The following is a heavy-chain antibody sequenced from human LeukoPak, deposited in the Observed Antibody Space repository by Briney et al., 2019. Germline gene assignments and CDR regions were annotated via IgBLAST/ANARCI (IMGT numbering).Heavy chain of an antibody. V-gene: IGHV3-74*01. J-gene: IGHJ4*02. CDR1: GNYW. CDR2: INSDGSWT. Sequence: GGSLRLSCATSGNYWMHWVRQAPGEGLVWVSHINSDGSWTSYADSVKGRFTISKGNAKNTVYLQMNNLRAEDTAVYYCVSFYETYWGRGTLVTVSS. CDR3: VSFYETY. D-gene: IGHD2-2*01.